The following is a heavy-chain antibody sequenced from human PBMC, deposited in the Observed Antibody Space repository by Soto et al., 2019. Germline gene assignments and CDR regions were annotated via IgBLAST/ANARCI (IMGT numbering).Heavy chain of an antibody. D-gene: IGHD3-10*01. CDR2: IYYSGST. Sequence: SETLSLTCTVSGGSISSYYWSWIRQPPGKGLEWIGYIYYSGSTNYNPSLKSRVTISVDTSKNQFSLKLSSVTAADTAVYYCARHPPSSVYYGAGGYFDYWGQGTLVTVSS. CDR3: ARHPPSSVYYGAGGYFDY. CDR1: GGSISSYY. V-gene: IGHV4-59*08. J-gene: IGHJ4*02.